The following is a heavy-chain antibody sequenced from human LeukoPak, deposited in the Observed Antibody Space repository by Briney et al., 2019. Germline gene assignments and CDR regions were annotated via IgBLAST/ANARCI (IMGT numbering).Heavy chain of an antibody. V-gene: IGHV5-51*01. Sequence: GESLKISCKGSGYSFTSYWIGWVRQMPGKGLEWMGIIYPGGSDTRYSPSFQGQVTISADKSISTAYLQWSSLKASDTAMYYFARLPPTGKYYDILTGSPFWFAPWGQGPLVTVSS. CDR1: GYSFTSYW. J-gene: IGHJ5*02. D-gene: IGHD3-9*01. CDR2: IYPGGSDT. CDR3: ARLPPTGKYYDILTGSPFWFAP.